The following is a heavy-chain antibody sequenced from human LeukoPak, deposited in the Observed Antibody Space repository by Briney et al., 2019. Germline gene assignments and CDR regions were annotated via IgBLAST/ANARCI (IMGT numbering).Heavy chain of an antibody. Sequence: KTSETLSLTCTVSGGSISSYYWSWIRQPPGKGLEWIGHIYTSGSTNYNPSLKSRVTMSVDTTKKHFSLKLSSVTAADTAVYYCARDGGRGACALQRYWYFDLWGRGTLVTVSS. CDR3: ARDGGRGACALQRYWYFDL. D-gene: IGHD3-16*01. J-gene: IGHJ2*01. CDR1: GGSISSYY. CDR2: IYTSGST. V-gene: IGHV4-4*07.